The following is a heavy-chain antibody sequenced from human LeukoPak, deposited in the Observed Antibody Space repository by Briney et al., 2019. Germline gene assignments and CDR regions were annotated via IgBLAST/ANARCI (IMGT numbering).Heavy chain of an antibody. V-gene: IGHV1-69*04. Sequence: ASVKVSCKASGGTFSSYAISWVRQAPGQGLEWMGRIIPILGIANYAQKFQGRVTITADKSTSTAYMELSSLRSEDTAVYYCARGRESSSWEYWYFDLWGRGTLVAVSS. CDR2: IIPILGIA. CDR1: GGTFSSYA. J-gene: IGHJ2*01. D-gene: IGHD6-13*01. CDR3: ARGRESSSWEYWYFDL.